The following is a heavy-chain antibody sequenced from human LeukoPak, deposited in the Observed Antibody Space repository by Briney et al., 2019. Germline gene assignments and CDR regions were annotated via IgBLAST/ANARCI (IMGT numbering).Heavy chain of an antibody. Sequence: PGGSLRLSCAASGFTFSSYAMTWVRQAPGKGLDWVSTISASGGSTYYADSVKGRFTISRDNSKNTLYLQMNSLRAEDTAVYYCARASRYDSYGRNPADYWGQGTLVTVSS. J-gene: IGHJ4*02. CDR1: GFTFSSYA. CDR3: ARASRYDSYGRNPADY. V-gene: IGHV3-23*01. CDR2: ISASGGST. D-gene: IGHD5-18*01.